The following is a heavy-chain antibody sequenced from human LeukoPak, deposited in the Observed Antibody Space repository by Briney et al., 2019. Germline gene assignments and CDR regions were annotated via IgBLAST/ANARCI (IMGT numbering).Heavy chain of an antibody. CDR3: TRDVTSYGHFDS. J-gene: IGHJ4*02. CDR2: ISSASNYI. Sequence: GGSLRLSCAAPGFTFSDYHMNWVRQAPGKGLEWVAYISSASNYIYYADSVKGRLTVSRDNAKNSLYLQMDSLRAEDTAVYYCTRDVTSYGHFDSWGQGTLVTVAS. CDR1: GFTFSDYH. V-gene: IGHV3-21*01. D-gene: IGHD3-16*01.